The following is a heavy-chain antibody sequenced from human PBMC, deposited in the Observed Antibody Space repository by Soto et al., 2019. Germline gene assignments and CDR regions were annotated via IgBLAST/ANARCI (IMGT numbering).Heavy chain of an antibody. J-gene: IGHJ4*02. V-gene: IGHV4-31*02. Sequence: QHPGKGLEWIGYIYHRGSTKYNPSLKNRVTISVDTSKNQISLKLSSLSAADTAVYYFAKAESAGHPVVPDYWGQGTLVPVSS. D-gene: IGHD6-13*01. CDR2: IYHRGST. CDR3: AKAESAGHPVVPDY.